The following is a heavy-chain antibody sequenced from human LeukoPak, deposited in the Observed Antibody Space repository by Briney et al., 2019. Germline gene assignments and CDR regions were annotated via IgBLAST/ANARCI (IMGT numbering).Heavy chain of an antibody. Sequence: GGSLRLSSAASGFTFSSYGMNWVRQAPGKGLEWVGFIRYDGSNKYYIESVKGRFTISRDSSKNTVYLQMNSLRADDTAVYYCAKDIWELPYYFDYWGQGTLVTVSS. D-gene: IGHD1-26*01. CDR2: IRYDGSNK. CDR3: AKDIWELPYYFDY. J-gene: IGHJ4*02. CDR1: GFTFSSYG. V-gene: IGHV3-30*02.